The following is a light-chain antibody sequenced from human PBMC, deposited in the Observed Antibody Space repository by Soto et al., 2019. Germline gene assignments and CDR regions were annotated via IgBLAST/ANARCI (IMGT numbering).Light chain of an antibody. CDR2: EVS. J-gene: IGLJ2*01. CDR3: SSFAGNNNLV. V-gene: IGLV2-8*01. CDR1: SSDVGGYNY. Sequence: QSALTQPPSASGSAGQSVTISCTGTSSDVGGYNYVSWYQQHPGKAPKLMISEVSKRPSGVPDRFSGFKSGNTASLTVSGLQAEDEADYYCSSFAGNNNLVFGGGTKVTVL.